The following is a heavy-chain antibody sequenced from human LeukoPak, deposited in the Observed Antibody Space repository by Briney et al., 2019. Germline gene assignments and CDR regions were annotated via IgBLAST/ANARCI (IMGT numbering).Heavy chain of an antibody. Sequence: GGSLRLSCAASGFTFSSYWMHWVRQAPGKGLVWVSRINSDWSSTSYADSVKGRFTISRDNAKNTLYLQMNSLRAEDKAVYYCARISPNTVTTLQYFDYWGQGTLVTVSS. D-gene: IGHD4-17*01. CDR1: GFTFSSYW. V-gene: IGHV3-74*01. CDR3: ARISPNTVTTLQYFDY. CDR2: INSDWSST. J-gene: IGHJ4*02.